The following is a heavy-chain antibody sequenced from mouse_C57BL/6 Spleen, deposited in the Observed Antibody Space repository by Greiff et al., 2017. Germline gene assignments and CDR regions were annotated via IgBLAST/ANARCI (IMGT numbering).Heavy chain of an antibody. Sequence: VQLQQPGAELVKPGASVKLSCKASGYTFTSYWMHWVKQRPGQGLEWIGMIHPNSGSTNYNEKFKSKATLTVDKSSSTAYMQLSSLTSEDSAVYYCARPYYGYDDYYAMDYWGQGTSVTVSS. J-gene: IGHJ4*01. D-gene: IGHD2-9*01. CDR3: ARPYYGYDDYYAMDY. CDR1: GYTFTSYW. CDR2: IHPNSGST. V-gene: IGHV1-64*01.